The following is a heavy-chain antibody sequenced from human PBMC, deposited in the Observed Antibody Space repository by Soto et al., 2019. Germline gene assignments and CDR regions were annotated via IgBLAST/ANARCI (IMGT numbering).Heavy chain of an antibody. V-gene: IGHV4-59*01. CDR2: IYYSGST. CDR3: ASSSKTGYLSVPGFDP. J-gene: IGHJ5*02. CDR1: GGSISSYY. Sequence: PSETLSLTCTVSGGSISSYYWSWIRQPPGKGLEWIGYIYYSGSTNYNPSLKSRVTISVDTSKNQFSLKLSSVTAADTAVYYCASSSKTGYLSVPGFDPWGQGTLVTVSS. D-gene: IGHD3-9*01.